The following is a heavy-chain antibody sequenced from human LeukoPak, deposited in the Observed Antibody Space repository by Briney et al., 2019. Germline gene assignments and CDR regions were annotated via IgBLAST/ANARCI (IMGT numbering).Heavy chain of an antibody. CDR2: IYPDDSDI. CDR3: ARHTSGVRGLTPRVDT. V-gene: IGHV5-51*01. Sequence: GESLKISCKGSGYRFTDYWIAWVRQMPGKGLEWMGIIYPDDSDIRYSPSFQGQVTISADTSISTAYLQWSSLKASDTAMYYCARHTSGVRGLTPRVDTWGQGTLVTVSS. CDR1: GYRFTDYW. J-gene: IGHJ5*02. D-gene: IGHD3-10*01.